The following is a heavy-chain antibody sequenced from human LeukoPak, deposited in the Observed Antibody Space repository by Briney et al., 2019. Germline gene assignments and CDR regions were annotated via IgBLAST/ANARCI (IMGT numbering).Heavy chain of an antibody. D-gene: IGHD5-12*01. Sequence: PSQTLSLACTVSGGSISSGGYYWSWIRQHPGKGLEWIGYIYYSGSTYYNPSLKSRVTISVDTSKNQFSLKLSSVTAADTAVYYRARGDSGYDGDYYYYGMDVWGKGTTVTVSS. V-gene: IGHV4-31*03. J-gene: IGHJ6*04. CDR1: GGSISSGGYY. CDR3: ARGDSGYDGDYYYYGMDV. CDR2: IYYSGST.